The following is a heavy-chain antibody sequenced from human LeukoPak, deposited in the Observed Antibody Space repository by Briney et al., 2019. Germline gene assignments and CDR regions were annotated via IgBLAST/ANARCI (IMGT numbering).Heavy chain of an antibody. Sequence: SATLSLTCAVYGGSFSCYYWSWIRPPPGKGLEWSGEINHSGSTNYNPSLKSRVTISVDTSKNQFSLKLSSVTAADTAVYYCARILRSLVVAATDKNFDYWGQGTLVTVSS. CDR2: INHSGST. V-gene: IGHV4-34*01. CDR3: ARILRSLVVAATDKNFDY. CDR1: GGSFSCYY. D-gene: IGHD2-15*01. J-gene: IGHJ4*02.